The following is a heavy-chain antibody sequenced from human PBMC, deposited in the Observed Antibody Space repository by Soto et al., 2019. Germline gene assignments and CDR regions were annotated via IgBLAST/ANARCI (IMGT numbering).Heavy chain of an antibody. Sequence: SETLSLTCTVSGGSISSGGYYWSWIRQHPGKGLEWIGYIYHGGSTYYNPSLNSRVTLSIDMTNNHVSLILNSVTAADTAVYYCARVGPWVPYYYDSSPYTFENWFDPWGQGTLVTVSS. CDR3: ARVGPWVPYYYDSSPYTFENWFDP. CDR1: GGSISSGGYY. D-gene: IGHD3-22*01. J-gene: IGHJ5*02. CDR2: IYHGGST. V-gene: IGHV4-31*03.